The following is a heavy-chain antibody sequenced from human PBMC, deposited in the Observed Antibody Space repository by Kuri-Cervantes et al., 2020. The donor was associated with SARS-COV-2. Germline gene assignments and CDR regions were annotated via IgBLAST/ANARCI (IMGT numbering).Heavy chain of an antibody. CDR1: GFTFSGFT. CDR3: TKGSVMIPVPNA. D-gene: IGHD2-21*01. J-gene: IGHJ5*02. Sequence: GESLKISCAGSGFTFSGFTMSWVRQAPGKGLEWVAAISASGNTPFYADSVKGRFTISRDNSKTTLYLQMDNLRAEDTAFYYCTKGSVMIPVPNAWGQGTLVTVSS. V-gene: IGHV3-23*01. CDR2: ISASGNTP.